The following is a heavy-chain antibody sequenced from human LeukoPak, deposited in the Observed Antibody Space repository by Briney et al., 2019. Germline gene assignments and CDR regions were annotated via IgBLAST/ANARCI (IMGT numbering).Heavy chain of an antibody. D-gene: IGHD2-15*01. J-gene: IGHJ4*02. CDR3: AKLRDIVATYYFDY. CDR1: GFTFSNYA. Sequence: PGGSLRLSCAASGFTFSNYAMTWVRQAPGKGLEWVSAISGSGGSTYYADSVKGRFTISRDNSKNTLYLQMNSLRAEDTAVYYCAKLRDIVATYYFDYWGQGTLVTVSS. CDR2: ISGSGGST. V-gene: IGHV3-23*01.